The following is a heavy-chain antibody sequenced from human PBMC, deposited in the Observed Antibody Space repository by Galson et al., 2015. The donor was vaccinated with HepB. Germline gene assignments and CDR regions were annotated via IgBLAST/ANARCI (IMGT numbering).Heavy chain of an antibody. J-gene: IGHJ1*01. V-gene: IGHV3-15*01. D-gene: IGHD6-13*01. CDR2: IKSKTDGGTT. Sequence: SLRLSCAASGFTFSNAWMSWVRQAPGKGLEWVGRIKSKTDGGTTDYAAPVKGRFTISRDDSKNTLYLQMNSLKTEDTAVYYCTTLGSSWYPLYFQHWGQGTLVTVSS. CDR1: GFTFSNAW. CDR3: TTLGSSWYPLYFQH.